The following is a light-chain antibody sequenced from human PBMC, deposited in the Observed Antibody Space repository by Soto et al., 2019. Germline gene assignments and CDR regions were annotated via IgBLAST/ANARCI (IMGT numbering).Light chain of an antibody. CDR1: QSISRW. Sequence: DIQMTKSPSTLSASVGDSVTITCRARQSISRWLAWYQQNPGKAPNLLIYKASSLESGVPSRFSGSGSGTEFTLTISSLQPDDFATYYSQRYKVHCPRKFGQGTKGEIK. J-gene: IGKJ1*01. CDR2: KAS. V-gene: IGKV1-5*03. CDR3: QRYKVHCPRK.